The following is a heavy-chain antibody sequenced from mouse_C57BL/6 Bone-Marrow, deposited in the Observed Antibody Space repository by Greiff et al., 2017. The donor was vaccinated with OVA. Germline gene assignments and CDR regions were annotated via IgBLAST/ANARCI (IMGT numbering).Heavy chain of an antibody. V-gene: IGHV5-9-1*02. Sequence: EVKLMESGEGLVKPGGSLKLSCAASGFTFSSYAMSWVRQTPEKRLEWVAYISSGGDYIYYAATVQGRFTISRANARNTLYLQLSSLKSEDTALYYCTREGTTEYFDVWGTGTTVTVSS. CDR1: GFTFSSYA. CDR3: TREGTTEYFDV. D-gene: IGHD1-1*01. J-gene: IGHJ1*03. CDR2: ISSGGDYI.